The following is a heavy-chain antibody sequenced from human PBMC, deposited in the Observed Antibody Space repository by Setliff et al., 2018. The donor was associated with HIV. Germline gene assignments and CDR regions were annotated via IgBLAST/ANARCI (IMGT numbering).Heavy chain of an antibody. CDR2: IKQDGSEK. CDR3: VSSRSDFDY. Sequence: LRLSCAASGFIFSSYWMSWVRQAPGKGLEWVANIKQDGSEKYYADSVEGRFTISRGDAKNTLYLQMSSLRAEDTAVYYCVSSRSDFDYWGQGTLVTVSS. V-gene: IGHV3-7*01. CDR1: GFIFSSYW. D-gene: IGHD6-13*01. J-gene: IGHJ4*02.